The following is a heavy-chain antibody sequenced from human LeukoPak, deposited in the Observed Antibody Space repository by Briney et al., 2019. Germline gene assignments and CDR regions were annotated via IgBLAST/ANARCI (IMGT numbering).Heavy chain of an antibody. CDR1: GFVFSTYG. Sequence: GTSLRLSCAASGFVFSTYGMHWVRQAPGKGLEWVAVIWSHGNTKKYANSVTGRFTISRDNSKNTLYLEMNTLRAEDTAVYYCARDDDYDDHNTFDMWGHGTMVTVSS. CDR2: IWSHGNTK. V-gene: IGHV3-33*01. J-gene: IGHJ3*02. CDR3: ARDDDYDDHNTFDM. D-gene: IGHD4-17*01.